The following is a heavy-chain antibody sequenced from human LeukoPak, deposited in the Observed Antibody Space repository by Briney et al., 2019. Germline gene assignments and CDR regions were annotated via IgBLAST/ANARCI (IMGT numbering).Heavy chain of an antibody. Sequence: ASVKVSCKASGYTYTGYYMHWVRQAPGQGLEWIGWINPNSGGTNYAQKFQGWVTMTRDTSISTAYMELSRLRSDDTAVYYCARGTVRESWFDPWGQGTLVTVSS. J-gene: IGHJ5*02. CDR2: INPNSGGT. D-gene: IGHD4-11*01. CDR1: GYTYTGYY. V-gene: IGHV1-2*04. CDR3: ARGTVRESWFDP.